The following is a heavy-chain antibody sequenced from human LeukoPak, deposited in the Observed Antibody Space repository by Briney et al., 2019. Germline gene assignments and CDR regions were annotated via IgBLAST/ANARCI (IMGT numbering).Heavy chain of an antibody. D-gene: IGHD2-2*01. Sequence: SETLSLTCAVYGGSFSGYYWSWIRQPPGKGLEWIGEINHSGSTNYNPSLKSRVTISVDTSKNQFSLKLSSVTAADTAVYYCATLGRYCSSTSCYGADYYYYYMDVWGKGTTVTISS. V-gene: IGHV4-34*01. J-gene: IGHJ6*03. CDR3: ATLGRYCSSTSCYGADYYYYYMDV. CDR2: INHSGST. CDR1: GGSFSGYY.